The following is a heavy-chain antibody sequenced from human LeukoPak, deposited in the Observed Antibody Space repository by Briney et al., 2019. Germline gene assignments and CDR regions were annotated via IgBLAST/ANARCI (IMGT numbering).Heavy chain of an antibody. Sequence: GGSLRLSCAASGFTFSSYSMNWVRQAPGKGLEWVSAISGSGGSTYYADSVKGRFTISRDNSKNTLYLQMNSLRAEDTAVYYCAKDHPVVTTGDVWGQGTLVTVSS. CDR1: GFTFSSYS. J-gene: IGHJ4*02. D-gene: IGHD7-27*01. V-gene: IGHV3-23*01. CDR2: ISGSGGST. CDR3: AKDHPVVTTGDV.